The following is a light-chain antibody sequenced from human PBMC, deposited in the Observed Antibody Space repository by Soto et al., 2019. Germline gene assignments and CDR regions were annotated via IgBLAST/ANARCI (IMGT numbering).Light chain of an antibody. CDR1: SSDVGGYNY. CDR2: DVS. V-gene: IGLV2-14*01. J-gene: IGLJ2*01. Sequence: QSALTQPASVSGSPGQSITISCTGTSSDVGGYNYVSWYQQHPGKAPKLMIYDVSNRPSGVSNRFSGSKSDNTASPTISRPQAEDEADYDYCSYSSSSTPAVVFGGGTQLTVL. CDR3: CSYSSSSTPAVV.